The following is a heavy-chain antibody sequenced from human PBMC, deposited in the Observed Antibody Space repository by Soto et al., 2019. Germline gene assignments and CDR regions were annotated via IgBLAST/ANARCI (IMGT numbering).Heavy chain of an antibody. D-gene: IGHD3-3*01. V-gene: IGHV4-59*01. CDR3: ARGSARNTIFGVIISDFDY. CDR1: GGSISPYY. J-gene: IGHJ4*02. CDR2: IYYTGST. Sequence: KPSETLSLTCTVSGGSISPYYWGWIRQPPGKGPEWIGHIYYTGSTNYNPSLKSRDTISLDTSKSQFSLKVSSVTAADTAVYYGARGSARNTIFGVIISDFDYWGQGTLVTVSS.